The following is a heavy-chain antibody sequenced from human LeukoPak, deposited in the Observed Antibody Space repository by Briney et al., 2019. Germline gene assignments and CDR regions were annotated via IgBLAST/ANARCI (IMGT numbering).Heavy chain of an antibody. CDR1: GFTFSSYA. Sequence: GGSLRLSCAASGFTFSSYAMSWVRQAPGKGLEWVSAISGSGGSTYYADSVKGRFTISRDNAKNSLYLQMNSLRAEDTAVYYCARALVPAASPTGYMDVWGKGTTVTVSS. CDR3: ARALVPAASPTGYMDV. V-gene: IGHV3-23*01. J-gene: IGHJ6*03. D-gene: IGHD2-2*01. CDR2: ISGSGGST.